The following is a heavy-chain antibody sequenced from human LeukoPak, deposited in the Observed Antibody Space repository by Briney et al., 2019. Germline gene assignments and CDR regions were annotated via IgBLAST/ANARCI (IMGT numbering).Heavy chain of an antibody. Sequence: GGCLRLSCAVSGFAFGSEAMSWVSQSPARGLGWVASISPGGGTTYYADYVKGRFIISRDNSNNTLFVQMNSLRAEDTAVYYCAKDQKDITSWYFDYWGQGTLVTVSS. CDR3: AKDQKDITSWYFDY. CDR1: GFAFGSEA. V-gene: IGHV3-23*01. J-gene: IGHJ4*02. D-gene: IGHD2-15*01. CDR2: ISPGGGTT.